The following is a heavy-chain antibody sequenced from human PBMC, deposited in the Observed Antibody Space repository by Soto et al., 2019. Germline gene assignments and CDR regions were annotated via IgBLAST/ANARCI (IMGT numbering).Heavy chain of an antibody. CDR2: ISSSSSTI. CDR3: ARDHSSGYYGKGRFDY. D-gene: IGHD3-22*01. Sequence: EVQLVESGGGLVQPGGSLRLSCAASGFTFSIYNMNWVRQAPGKGLEWVSYISSSSSTIYYGDSVKGRFIISRDNAKNSLYLQMNSLRDEDTAVYYCARDHSSGYYGKGRFDYWGQGTLVTVSS. CDR1: GFTFSIYN. J-gene: IGHJ4*02. V-gene: IGHV3-48*02.